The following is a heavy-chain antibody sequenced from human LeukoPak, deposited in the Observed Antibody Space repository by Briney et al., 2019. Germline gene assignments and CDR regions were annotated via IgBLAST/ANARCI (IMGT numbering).Heavy chain of an antibody. CDR3: ASPRAYYYDSTPGYFDL. CDR1: GGSFSGYY. J-gene: IGHJ2*01. Sequence: SETLSLTCAVYGGSFSGYYWSWIRQPPGKGLEWIGEINHSGSTNYNPSLKSRVTISVDTSKNQFSLKLSSVTAADTAVYYCASPRAYYYDSTPGYFDLWGRGTLVTVSS. V-gene: IGHV4-34*01. D-gene: IGHD3-22*01. CDR2: INHSGST.